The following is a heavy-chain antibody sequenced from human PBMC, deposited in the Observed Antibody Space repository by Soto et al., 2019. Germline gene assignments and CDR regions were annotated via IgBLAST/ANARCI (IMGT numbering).Heavy chain of an antibody. CDR3: ARGATMIVVVSQYYYGMDV. V-gene: IGHV1-3*01. CDR2: INAGNGNT. J-gene: IGHJ6*02. D-gene: IGHD3-22*01. Sequence: QVQLVQSGAEVKKPGASVKVSCKASGYTFTSYAMHWVRQAPGQRLEWMGWINAGNGNTKYSQKFQGRVTITRDTSASTAYMELSSLRSEDTAVYYCARGATMIVVVSQYYYGMDVWGQGTTVTVSS. CDR1: GYTFTSYA.